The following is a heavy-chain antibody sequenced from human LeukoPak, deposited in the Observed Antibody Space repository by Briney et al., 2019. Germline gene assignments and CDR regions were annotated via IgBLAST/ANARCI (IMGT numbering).Heavy chain of an antibody. Sequence: GGSLRLSCAASGFTFSNAWMSWVRQAPGKGLEWVAAISTTSGNIYYADSVKGRFTISRDNAKNSLYLQMNSLRADDAAVYYCARAPVTSCRGAFCYPFDIWGQGTLVTVSS. J-gene: IGHJ4*02. D-gene: IGHD2-15*01. CDR2: ISTTSGNI. CDR3: ARAPVTSCRGAFCYPFDI. V-gene: IGHV3-21*04. CDR1: GFTFSNAW.